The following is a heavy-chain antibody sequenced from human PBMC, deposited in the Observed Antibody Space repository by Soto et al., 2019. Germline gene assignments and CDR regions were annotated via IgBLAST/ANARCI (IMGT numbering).Heavy chain of an antibody. D-gene: IGHD3-3*01. V-gene: IGHV3-23*01. Sequence: GGSLRLSCAASGFTFTSQAMSWVRQTPGEGLEWVSTFGYSDSRTFYADSVKGRFTISRDNSKNTLYLQMNSLRVEDTAIYYCAKVLNRDYDMIFGLWGQGTLVTVSS. CDR1: GFTFTSQA. J-gene: IGHJ4*02. CDR2: FGYSDSRT. CDR3: AKVLNRDYDMIFGL.